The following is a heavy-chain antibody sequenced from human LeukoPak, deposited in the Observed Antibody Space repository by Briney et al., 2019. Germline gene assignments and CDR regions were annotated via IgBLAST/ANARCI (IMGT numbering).Heavy chain of an antibody. V-gene: IGHV1-8*01. J-gene: IGHJ6*03. CDR2: MNPNSGNT. CDR3: ARAPTYDFWSGYYVYYYYYYMDV. CDR1: GYTFTSYD. Sequence: ASVKVSCKASGYTFTSYDINWVRQATGQGLEWMGWMNPNSGNTGYAQKFQGRVTMTRNTSISTAYMELSSLRSEDTAVYYCARAPTYDFWSGYYVYYYYYYMDVWGKGTTVTVSS. D-gene: IGHD3-3*01.